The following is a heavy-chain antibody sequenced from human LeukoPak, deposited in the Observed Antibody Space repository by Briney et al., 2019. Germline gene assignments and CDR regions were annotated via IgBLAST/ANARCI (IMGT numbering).Heavy chain of an antibody. CDR2: IIPIFGTA. CDR1: GGTFSSYA. D-gene: IGHD2-2*01. Sequence: SVKVSCKASGGTFSSYAISWVRQAPGQGLEWMGGIIPIFGTANYAQKSQGRVTITADESTSTAYMELSSLRSEDTAVYYCARGLLGYCSSTSCFEYFQHWGQGTLVTVSS. V-gene: IGHV1-69*13. CDR3: ARGLLGYCSSTSCFEYFQH. J-gene: IGHJ1*01.